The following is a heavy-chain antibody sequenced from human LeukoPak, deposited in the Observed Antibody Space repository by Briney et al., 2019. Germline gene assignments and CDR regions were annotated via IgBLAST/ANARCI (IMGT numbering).Heavy chain of an antibody. CDR1: GFTFSCYS. V-gene: IGHV3-21*01. CDR3: AREGGYNYPPFDY. CDR2: ISSSSSYI. J-gene: IGHJ4*02. D-gene: IGHD5-24*01. Sequence: GGSLRLSCAASGFTFSCYSMNWVRQAPGKGLEWVSSISSSSSYIYYADSVKGRFTISRDNAKNSLYLQMNSLRAEDTAVYYCAREGGYNYPPFDYWGQGTLVTVSS.